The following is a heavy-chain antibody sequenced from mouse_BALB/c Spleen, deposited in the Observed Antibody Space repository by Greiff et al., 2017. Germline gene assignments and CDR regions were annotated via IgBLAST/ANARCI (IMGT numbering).Heavy chain of an antibody. V-gene: IGHV1-9*01. Sequence: VQLQQSGAELMKPGASVKISCKATGYTFSSYWIEWVKQRPGHGLEWIGEILPGSGSTNYNEKFKGKATFTADTSSNTAYMQLSSLTSEDSAVYYCARDGNYGAMDYWGQGTSVTVSS. J-gene: IGHJ4*01. CDR1: GYTFSSYW. D-gene: IGHD2-1*01. CDR3: ARDGNYGAMDY. CDR2: ILPGSGST.